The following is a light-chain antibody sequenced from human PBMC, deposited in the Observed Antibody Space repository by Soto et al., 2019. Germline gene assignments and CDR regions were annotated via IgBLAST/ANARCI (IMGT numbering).Light chain of an antibody. J-gene: IGKJ1*01. CDR3: QQYSTWPSWT. CDR1: QSVSSF. V-gene: IGKV3-15*01. CDR2: GAS. Sequence: EKVMTQSPATLSMSPGERATLSCRASQSVSSFLAWYQQKPGQAPRLLIYGASTRATGIPARFSGSGSGTEFPLTITTLPSEDFAVYSCQQYSTWPSWTFAQGTKVEVK.